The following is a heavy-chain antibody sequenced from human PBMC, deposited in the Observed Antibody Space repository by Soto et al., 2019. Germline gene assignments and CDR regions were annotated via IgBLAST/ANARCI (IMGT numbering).Heavy chain of an antibody. J-gene: IGHJ6*02. CDR2: IYYSGST. CDR3: AGARYGGMDV. D-gene: IGHD4-17*01. CDR1: GGSISSYY. Sequence: QVQLQESGPGLVKPSETLSLTCTVSGGSISSYYWSWIRQPPGKGLEWIGYIYYSGSTNYNPSLKSRVTISVDTSKNQFSLKLSSVTAADTAVYYCAGARYGGMDVWGQGTTVTVSS. V-gene: IGHV4-59*01.